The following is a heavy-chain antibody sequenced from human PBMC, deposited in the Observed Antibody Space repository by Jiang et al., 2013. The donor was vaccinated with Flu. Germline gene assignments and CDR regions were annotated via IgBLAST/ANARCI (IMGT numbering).Heavy chain of an antibody. CDR1: GGTFSTYP. Sequence: HSGAEVKKPGSSARVSCKTSGGTFSTYPISWVRQAPGQGLEWMGWIIPLLDISKYAQNLQGRVSITADKSTSTTYMELSSLRSEDTAVYYCARERLNHYDTSDSLRNDAFDIWGQGTMVTVSS. V-gene: IGHV1-69*04. CDR2: IIPLLDIS. CDR3: ARERLNHYDTSDSLRNDAFDI. J-gene: IGHJ3*02. D-gene: IGHD3-22*01.